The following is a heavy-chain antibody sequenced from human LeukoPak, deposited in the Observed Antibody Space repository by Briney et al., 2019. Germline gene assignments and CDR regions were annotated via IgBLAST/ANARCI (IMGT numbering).Heavy chain of an antibody. Sequence: GGSLRLSCAASGFTFSSYWMSWVRQAPGKGLEWVANIKQDGSEKKYVDSVKGRFTISRDNAKNSLYLQMDSLRAEDTAVYYCARGEYHDSIGFYHFDYWGQGTLVTAS. J-gene: IGHJ4*02. CDR2: IKQDGSEK. V-gene: IGHV3-7*01. CDR3: ARGEYHDSIGFYHFDY. D-gene: IGHD3-22*01. CDR1: GFTFSSYW.